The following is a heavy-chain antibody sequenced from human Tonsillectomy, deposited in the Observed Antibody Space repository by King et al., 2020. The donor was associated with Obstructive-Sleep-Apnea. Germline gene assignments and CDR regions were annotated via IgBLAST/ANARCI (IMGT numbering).Heavy chain of an antibody. CDR2: MYYSVST. J-gene: IGHJ3*02. CDR1: GVSISSYF. D-gene: IGHD4-11*01. V-gene: IGHV4-59*01. CDR3: ASRLPPGAFDI. Sequence: VQLQESGPGLVKPSETLSLTCTVSGVSISSYFWSWIRQPPGKRLEWIGYMYYSVSTNYNPSLKSRVTISVDTSKNQFSLKLFSVTAADTAMYFCASRLPPGAFDIWGRGTMVTVSS.